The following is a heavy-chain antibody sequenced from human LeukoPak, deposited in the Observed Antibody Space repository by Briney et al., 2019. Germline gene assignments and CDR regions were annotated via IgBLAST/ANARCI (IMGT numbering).Heavy chain of an antibody. Sequence: ASETLSLTCTVSGGSISSGDYYWSWIRQPPGKGLEWIGYIYYSGSTYYNPSLKSRVTISVDTSKNQFSLKLSSVTAADTAVYYCATTIGSGPAYFDYWGQGTLVTVSS. V-gene: IGHV4-30-4*01. CDR2: IYYSGST. J-gene: IGHJ4*02. CDR1: GGSISSGDYY. CDR3: ATTIGSGPAYFDY. D-gene: IGHD6-19*01.